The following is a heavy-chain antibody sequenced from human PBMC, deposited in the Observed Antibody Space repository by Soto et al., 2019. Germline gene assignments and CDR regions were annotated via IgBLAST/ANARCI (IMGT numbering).Heavy chain of an antibody. V-gene: IGHV3-21*01. CDR3: ARGGIAAAGTGWFDP. D-gene: IGHD6-13*01. Sequence: KGLEWVSSISSSSSYIYYADSVKGRFTISRDNAKNSLYLQMNSLRAEDTAVYYCARGGIAAAGTGWFDPWGQGTLVTVSS. CDR2: ISSSSSYI. J-gene: IGHJ5*02.